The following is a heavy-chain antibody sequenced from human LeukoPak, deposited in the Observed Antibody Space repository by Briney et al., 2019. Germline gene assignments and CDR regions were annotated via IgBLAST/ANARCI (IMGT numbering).Heavy chain of an antibody. CDR2: INPNSGGT. D-gene: IGHD4-11*01. CDR1: GYTFTGYY. J-gene: IGHJ5*02. Sequence: GASVKVSCKASGYTFTGYYMHWVRQAPGQGLEWMGRINPNSGGTNYAQKFQGRVTMTRDTSISTAYMELSRLRSDDTAVYYCATTTVTTNWFDPWGQGTLVTVSS. CDR3: ATTTVTTNWFDP. V-gene: IGHV1-2*06.